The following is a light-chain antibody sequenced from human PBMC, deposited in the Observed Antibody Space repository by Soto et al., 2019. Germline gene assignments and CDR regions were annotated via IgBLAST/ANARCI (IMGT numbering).Light chain of an antibody. CDR3: SSYTSSSTLV. J-gene: IGLJ2*01. V-gene: IGLV2-14*03. CDR1: SSDVGGYDY. Sequence: QSVLTQPASVSGSPGQSITISCTGTSSDVGGYDYVSWYQQHPGKAPKVIIYDVNNRPSGVSNRFSGSKSGNTASLTISGLQAEDEADYYCSSYTSSSTLVFGGGTKLTVL. CDR2: DVN.